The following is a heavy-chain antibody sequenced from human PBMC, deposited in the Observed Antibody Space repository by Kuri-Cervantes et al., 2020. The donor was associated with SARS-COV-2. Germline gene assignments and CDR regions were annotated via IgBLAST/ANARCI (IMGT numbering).Heavy chain of an antibody. CDR2: ISSSGSTI. V-gene: IGHV3-48*04. J-gene: IGHJ3*02. CDR3: ARESGVDWGSDAFDI. CDR1: GFTFSSYA. Sequence: GESLKISCAASGFTFSSYAMHWIRQAPGKGLEWVSYISSSGSTIYYADSVKGRFTISRDNAKNSLYLQMNSLRAEDTAVYYCARESGVDWGSDAFDIWGQGTMVTVSS. D-gene: IGHD7-27*01.